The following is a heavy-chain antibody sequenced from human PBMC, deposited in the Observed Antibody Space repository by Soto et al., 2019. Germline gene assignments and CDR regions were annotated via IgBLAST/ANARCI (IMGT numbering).Heavy chain of an antibody. CDR3: ARGQIAVTN. CDR2: IYYSGST. V-gene: IGHV4-59*08. CDR1: GGSISSYC. J-gene: IGHJ4*02. D-gene: IGHD6-19*01. Sequence: SETLCLTCTVAGGSISSYCWSWIRQPPGKGLEWIGYIYYSGSTNYNPSLKSRVTISVDTSKNQFSLKLSSVTAADTAVYYCARGQIAVTNWGQGTLVTVSS.